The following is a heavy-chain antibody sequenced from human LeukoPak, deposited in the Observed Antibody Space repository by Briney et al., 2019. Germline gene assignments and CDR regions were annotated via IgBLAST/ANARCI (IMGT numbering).Heavy chain of an antibody. Sequence: PGGSLRLSCAASGFTFSSYAMSWVRKAPGKGMEWVSAISGSGGSTYYADSVKGRFTISRDNAKNSLYLQMNSLRAEDTAVYYCARDRWELRFGAFDIWGQGTMVTVSS. CDR2: ISGSGGST. D-gene: IGHD1-26*01. J-gene: IGHJ3*02. CDR1: GFTFSSYA. V-gene: IGHV3-23*01. CDR3: ARDRWELRFGAFDI.